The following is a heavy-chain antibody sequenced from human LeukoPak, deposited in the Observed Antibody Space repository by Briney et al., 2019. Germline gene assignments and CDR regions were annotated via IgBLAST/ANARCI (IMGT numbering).Heavy chain of an antibody. CDR1: GFTFSIYA. V-gene: IGHV3-30*02. Sequence: GGSLRLSCAASGFTFSIYAMHWVRQTPGKGLEWVTFIKSDGSEKDYADSVKGRFTISRDNSKSTLYLQMNSLRAEDMALYHCVKEVSFGEMGGDIWGQGTLVTVSS. J-gene: IGHJ4*02. D-gene: IGHD3-16*01. CDR2: IKSDGSEK. CDR3: VKEVSFGEMGGDI.